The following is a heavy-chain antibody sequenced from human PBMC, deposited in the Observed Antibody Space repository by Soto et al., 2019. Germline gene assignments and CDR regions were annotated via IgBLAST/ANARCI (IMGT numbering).Heavy chain of an antibody. CDR3: AGSTADTTLKASSF. Sequence: QVQLQESGPGLVKPSETLSLSCAVSGVSITSTDWWSWVHQPPGKGLQWIGEVSLGGGANYNPSLKSRVTISVDNSKNQFSLTLNSVTAADTAVYFCAGSTADTTLKASSFWGQGTLVTVSS. J-gene: IGHJ4*02. D-gene: IGHD4-4*01. CDR2: VSLGGGA. V-gene: IGHV4-4*02. CDR1: GVSITSTDW.